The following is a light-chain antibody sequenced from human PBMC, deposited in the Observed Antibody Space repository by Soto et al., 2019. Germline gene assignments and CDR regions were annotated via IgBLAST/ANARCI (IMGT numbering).Light chain of an antibody. CDR3: QQSYITKYS. CDR1: QSVNTN. J-gene: IGKJ2*03. CDR2: HAS. Sequence: IQMTQSPSSLSASVGDRVTITCRASQSVNTNLHWYQHRPGKAPNLLISHASSLQSGVPSRFSGSGSGTDFTLTISSLQREDFATYYCQQSYITKYSFGQGTTLEI. V-gene: IGKV1-39*01.